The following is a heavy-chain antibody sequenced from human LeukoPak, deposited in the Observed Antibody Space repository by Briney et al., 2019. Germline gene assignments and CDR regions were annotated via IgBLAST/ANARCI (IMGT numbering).Heavy chain of an antibody. V-gene: IGHV3-74*01. D-gene: IGHD1-1*01. CDR3: AKARSGSANWALQIFDN. CDR1: GFTFRTYW. J-gene: IGHJ4*02. CDR2: IGGDGSNT. Sequence: PGGSLRLSCGASGFTFRTYWMHWVRQAPGKGLVWVSCIGGDGSNTNFADSVRGRFTISRDNSNNTLYVQMNSLRAEDTAVYYCAKARSGSANWALQIFDNWGQGTLVTVSS.